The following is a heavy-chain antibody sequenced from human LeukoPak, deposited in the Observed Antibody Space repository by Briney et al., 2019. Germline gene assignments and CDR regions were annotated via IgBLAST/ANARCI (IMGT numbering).Heavy chain of an antibody. CDR2: INHGGST. Sequence: SETLSLTCTVSDASFSGSTYYWSWIRQPPGKWLEWIGEINHGGSTNYNPSLKSRLTISVDTSKNQFSLKLSSVTAADTAVYYCAREGVYYDILAAYYRPYYFDFWGQGTLVTVYS. D-gene: IGHD3-9*01. CDR3: AREGVYYDILAAYYRPYYFDF. V-gene: IGHV4-39*07. CDR1: DASFSGSTYY. J-gene: IGHJ4*02.